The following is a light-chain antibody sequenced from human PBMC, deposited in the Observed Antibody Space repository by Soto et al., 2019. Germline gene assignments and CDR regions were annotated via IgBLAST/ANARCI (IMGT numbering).Light chain of an antibody. CDR1: QGISSA. Sequence: AIQLTQSPSSLSASVGDRVTVTCRASQGISSALAWYQQKPGRAPKRLIYDASNLEGGVPSRFSGRGSETDFALTISSLQPEDFATYYCQQFNNYPLTFGGGTKVEIK. CDR3: QQFNNYPLT. CDR2: DAS. V-gene: IGKV1D-13*01. J-gene: IGKJ4*01.